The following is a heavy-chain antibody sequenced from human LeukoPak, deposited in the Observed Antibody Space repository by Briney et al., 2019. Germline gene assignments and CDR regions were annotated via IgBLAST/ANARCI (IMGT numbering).Heavy chain of an antibody. D-gene: IGHD6-19*01. CDR2: INTDGTVT. CDR3: ATKQWLAPPPDS. CDR1: GFTLSKDC. V-gene: IGHV3-74*01. J-gene: IGHJ5*01. Sequence: GGTLSLSCALSGFTLSKDCMLWVAQAPSPGRQSFSRINTDGTVTPYADSVKGRFPVSRDNADNTTFLQMNSVRDEDTAVYYCATKQWLAPPPDSWGQGTPVTAFS.